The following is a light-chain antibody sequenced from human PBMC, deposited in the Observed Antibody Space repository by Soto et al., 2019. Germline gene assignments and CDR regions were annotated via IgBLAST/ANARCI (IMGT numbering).Light chain of an antibody. CDR1: SSDIGIYNF. J-gene: IGLJ1*01. CDR3: NSYTSASTYV. CDR2: NVY. V-gene: IGLV2-14*03. Sequence: QSALTQPASVSGSPGQSITIFCTGTSSDIGIYNFVSWYQQHPGKAPKLMIYNVYSRPSGVSSRFSGSKSGNTASLTISWLQAEDEGDYYCNSYTSASTYVFGTGTKLTVL.